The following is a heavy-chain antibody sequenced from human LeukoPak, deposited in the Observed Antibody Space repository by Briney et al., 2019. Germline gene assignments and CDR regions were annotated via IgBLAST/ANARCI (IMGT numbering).Heavy chain of an antibody. CDR3: ARDEHDSSTLIDY. CDR1: GYTFTGYY. CDR2: INPNSGGT. V-gene: IGHV1-2*02. J-gene: IGHJ4*02. D-gene: IGHD3-22*01. Sequence: GASVKVSCKASGYTFTGYYMHWVRQAPGRGLEWMGWINPNSGGTNYAQKFQGRVTMTTDTSTSTAYMEPTSLRSDDTAVYYCARDEHDSSTLIDYWGQGTLVTVSS.